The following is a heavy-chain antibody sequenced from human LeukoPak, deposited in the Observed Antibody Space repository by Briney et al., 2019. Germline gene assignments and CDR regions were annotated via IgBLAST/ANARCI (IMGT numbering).Heavy chain of an antibody. J-gene: IGHJ3*02. CDR1: GFTFSSYN. Sequence: GGSLRLSCAASGFTFSSYNMNWVRQAPGKGLEWVSYISSSSSTIFYADSVKGRSTISRDNAKNSLYLQMNSLRDEDTAVYHCARDDEGRGYTYGYGAFDIWGQGTMVTVSS. V-gene: IGHV3-48*02. CDR3: ARDDEGRGYTYGYGAFDI. CDR2: ISSSSSTI. D-gene: IGHD5-18*01.